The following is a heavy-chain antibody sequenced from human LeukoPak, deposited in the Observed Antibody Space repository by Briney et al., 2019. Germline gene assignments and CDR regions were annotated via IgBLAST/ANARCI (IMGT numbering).Heavy chain of an antibody. Sequence: ASVKVSCKASGYTFTSYGISWVRQAPGQGLEWMGWISAYNGNTNYAQKLQGRVTMTTDTSTSTAYMEPRSLRSDDTAVYYCAREGTTYDSSGYYYPLRYFDYWGQGTLVTVSS. J-gene: IGHJ4*02. CDR3: AREGTTYDSSGYYYPLRYFDY. V-gene: IGHV1-18*01. CDR1: GYTFTSYG. D-gene: IGHD3-22*01. CDR2: ISAYNGNT.